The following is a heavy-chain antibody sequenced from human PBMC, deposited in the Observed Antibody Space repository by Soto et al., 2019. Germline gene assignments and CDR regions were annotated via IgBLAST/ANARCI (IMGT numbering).Heavy chain of an antibody. CDR3: ARGKAMVRGVIIFDY. V-gene: IGHV4-30-4*01. D-gene: IGHD3-10*01. CDR2: IYYSGST. CDR1: GGSIISGDYC. Sequence: TSETLPLTCTVSGGSIISGDYCWSWIRKPPGKGLEWIGYIYYSGSTYYNPSLKSRVTISVDTSKNQFSLKLSSVTAADTAVYYCARGKAMVRGVIIFDYWGQGTLVTVS. J-gene: IGHJ4*02.